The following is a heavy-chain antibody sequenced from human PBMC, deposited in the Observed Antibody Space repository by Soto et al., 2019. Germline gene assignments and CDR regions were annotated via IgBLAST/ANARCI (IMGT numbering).Heavy chain of an antibody. D-gene: IGHD3-9*01. Sequence: QVQLVESGGGVVQPGRSLRLSCAASGFTFSSYGMHWVRQAPGKGLEWVAVILYDGSNKYYADSVKGRFTISRDNSKNTLYLQMNSLRAEDTAVYYCAIDGLYDISPTKGQYYSDYWGQGTLVTVSS. J-gene: IGHJ4*02. CDR2: ILYDGSNK. CDR3: AIDGLYDISPTKGQYYSDY. V-gene: IGHV3-30*03. CDR1: GFTFSSYG.